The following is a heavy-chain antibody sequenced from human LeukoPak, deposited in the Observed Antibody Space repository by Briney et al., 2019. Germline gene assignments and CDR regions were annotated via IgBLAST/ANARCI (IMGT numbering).Heavy chain of an antibody. J-gene: IGHJ4*02. Sequence: GRSLRLSCAASGFTFSSYGMHWVRQAPGKGLEWVAIMWYDGSNKYYTDSVKGRFTISRDNSKNTLYPQMNSLRAEDTAVYYCAKEMANYGDYVFDYWGQGTLVTVSS. CDR2: MWYDGSNK. D-gene: IGHD4-17*01. CDR3: AKEMANYGDYVFDY. V-gene: IGHV3-33*06. CDR1: GFTFSSYG.